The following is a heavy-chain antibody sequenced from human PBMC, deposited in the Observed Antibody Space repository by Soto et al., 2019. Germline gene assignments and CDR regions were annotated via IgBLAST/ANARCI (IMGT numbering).Heavy chain of an antibody. CDR3: ARDRGQWLVHGGFDI. V-gene: IGHV4-59*01. CDR2: IYYSGST. CDR1: GGSMSSYY. Sequence: SETLSRTCTVSGGSMSSYYWSWIRQPPGKGLEWIGYIYYSGSTNYNPSLKSRVTISVDTSKNQFSLKLSSVTAADTALYYCARDRGQWLVHGGFDIWGQGTMVTVSS. J-gene: IGHJ3*02. D-gene: IGHD6-19*01.